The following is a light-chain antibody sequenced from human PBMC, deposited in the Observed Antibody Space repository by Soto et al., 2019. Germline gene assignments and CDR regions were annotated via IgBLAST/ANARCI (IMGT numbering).Light chain of an antibody. V-gene: IGKV4-1*01. J-gene: IGKJ1*01. Sequence: DIVMTQSPDSLAVSLGERATINRKSSQSVLYSSNNKNYLAWYQQKPGQPPKLLIYWASTRESGVPDRFSGSGSGTDFTLTISSLQAEDVAVCYCQQYYRPWTFGQGTKVEIK. CDR2: WAS. CDR3: QQYYRPWT. CDR1: QSVLYSSNNKNY.